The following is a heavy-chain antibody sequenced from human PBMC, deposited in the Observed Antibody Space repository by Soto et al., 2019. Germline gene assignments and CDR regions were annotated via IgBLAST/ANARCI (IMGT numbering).Heavy chain of an antibody. J-gene: IGHJ4*02. D-gene: IGHD6-19*01. V-gene: IGHV3-23*01. Sequence: GGSLRLSCAASGFTFSSYAMSWVRQAPGKGLEWVSAISGSGGSTYYADSVKGRFTISRDNSKNTLHLQMNSLRAEDTAVYYCAKDSRVTGTSPRDFDYWGQGTLVTVSS. CDR2: ISGSGGST. CDR1: GFTFSSYA. CDR3: AKDSRVTGTSPRDFDY.